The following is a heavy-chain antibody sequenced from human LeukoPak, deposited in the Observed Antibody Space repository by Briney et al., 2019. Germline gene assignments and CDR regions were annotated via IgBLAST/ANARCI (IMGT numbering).Heavy chain of an antibody. CDR2: IYYSGST. Sequence: PSETLSLTCNVSGGSISSYYWGWIRQPPGKGLEWIGYIYYSGSTSYSPSLKSRVTMSVDTSKNQFSLTLSSMTAADTAVYFCARGSSGYYSGWGQGTLVTVSS. V-gene: IGHV4-59*08. D-gene: IGHD3-22*01. CDR1: GGSISSYY. CDR3: ARGSSGYYSG. J-gene: IGHJ4*02.